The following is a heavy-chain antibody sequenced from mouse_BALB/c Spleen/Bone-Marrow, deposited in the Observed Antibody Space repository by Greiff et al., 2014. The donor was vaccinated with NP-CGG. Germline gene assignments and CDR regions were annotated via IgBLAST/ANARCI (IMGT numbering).Heavy chain of an antibody. Sequence: EVQLQQSGAELVRPGASVRLSCTASGFNIKDYYMHWVKQRPELGLEWIGWIDPENGDIVIAPQLKGKATMTADPSSNTAYLQLNSLTSEDTAVYYCKRGIVTANAYWGQGTLVTVSA. D-gene: IGHD2-3*01. CDR2: IDPENGDI. V-gene: IGHV14-4*02. CDR1: GFNIKDYY. J-gene: IGHJ3*01. CDR3: KRGIVTANAY.